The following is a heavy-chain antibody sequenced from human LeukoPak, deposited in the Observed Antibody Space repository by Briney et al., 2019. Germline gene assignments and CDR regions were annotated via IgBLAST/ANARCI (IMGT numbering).Heavy chain of an antibody. CDR3: ARRGGSTVTTWLDY. CDR1: GGSISGYY. CDR2: IYYSGST. V-gene: IGHV4-59*08. Sequence: SETLSLTCTVSGGSISGYYWSWIRQPPGEGLEWIGYIYYSGSTNYNPSLKSRVTISVDTSMNQFSLKLRSVTAADTAVYYCARRGGSTVTTWLDYWGQGTLVTVSS. D-gene: IGHD4-17*01. J-gene: IGHJ4*02.